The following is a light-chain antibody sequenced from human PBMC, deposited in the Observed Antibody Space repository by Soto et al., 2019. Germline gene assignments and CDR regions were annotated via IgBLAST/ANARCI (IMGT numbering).Light chain of an antibody. J-gene: IGLJ1*01. CDR2: EVS. Sequence: QSALTQPASVSGSPGQSTTISCTGTSSDIGGYDLVSWYQQHPGKAPKLIIYEVSKRPSGFSPRFSGSKSGNTASLTISGLQAEDEADYYCCSYAGSSDVFGPGTKVTVL. V-gene: IGLV2-23*02. CDR1: SSDIGGYDL. CDR3: CSYAGSSDV.